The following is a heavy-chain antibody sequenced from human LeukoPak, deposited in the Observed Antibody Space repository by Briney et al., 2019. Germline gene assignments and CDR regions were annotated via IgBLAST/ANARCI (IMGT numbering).Heavy chain of an antibody. D-gene: IGHD3-3*01. J-gene: IGHJ3*02. CDR3: ASKGPYDFWSGYYTDGAFDI. CDR2: IYYSGST. V-gene: IGHV4-30-4*08. Sequence: PSETLSLTCTVSGGSISSGDYYWSWIRQPPGKGLEWIGYIYYSGSTYYNPSLKSRVTISVDTSKNQFSLKLSSVTAADTAVYYCASKGPYDFWSGYYTDGAFDIWGQGTMVTVSS. CDR1: GGSISSGDYY.